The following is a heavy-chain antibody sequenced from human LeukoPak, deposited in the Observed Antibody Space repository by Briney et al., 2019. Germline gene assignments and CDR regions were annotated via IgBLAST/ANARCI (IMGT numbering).Heavy chain of an antibody. CDR3: GGPPTGGYCSGGSCPNNWFDP. J-gene: IGHJ5*02. Sequence: GGSLRLSCAASGFTISSYAMSWVRQAPGKGLEWVSAISGSGGSTYYADSVKGRFTISRDNSKNTLYLQMNSVRAEDTAVYYCGGPPTGGYCSGGSCPNNWFDPWGQGTLVTVSS. D-gene: IGHD2-15*01. CDR2: ISGSGGST. CDR1: GFTISSYA. V-gene: IGHV3-23*01.